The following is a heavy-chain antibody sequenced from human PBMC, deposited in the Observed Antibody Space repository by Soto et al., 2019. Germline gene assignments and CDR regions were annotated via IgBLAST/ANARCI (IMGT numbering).Heavy chain of an antibody. CDR1: GFSLTTQGVH. CDR3: VYRDFGDYFFQF. D-gene: IGHD4-17*01. J-gene: IGHJ4*02. CDR2: IYWDDNE. Sequence: QITLKESGPTLVKPTQTLTLTCTFSGFSLTTQGVHVGWIRQPPGKALEWLALIYWDDNEAYTPSLKNRLTLTKDTSKSQVVLTLATVDPVDTATYYCVYRDFGDYFFQFWGQGILVNVSS. V-gene: IGHV2-5*02.